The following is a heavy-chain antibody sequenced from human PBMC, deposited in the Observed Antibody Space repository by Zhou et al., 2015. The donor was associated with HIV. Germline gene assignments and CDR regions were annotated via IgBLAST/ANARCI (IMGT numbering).Heavy chain of an antibody. D-gene: IGHD3-9*01. V-gene: IGHV1-2*02. CDR2: INEKTANT. Sequence: QALLVQSGNEVKGPGASVKVSCQASGYSFTHYDVNWMRHVPGQGFEWIGYINEKTANTKFAEKFRGRVTLTRDTSISTVYMDMSSLTSHDTALYFCVRVWAGGYFSLTAWWGQGSRVTISS. CDR1: GYSFTHYD. J-gene: IGHJ4*02. CDR3: VRVWAGGYFSLTAW.